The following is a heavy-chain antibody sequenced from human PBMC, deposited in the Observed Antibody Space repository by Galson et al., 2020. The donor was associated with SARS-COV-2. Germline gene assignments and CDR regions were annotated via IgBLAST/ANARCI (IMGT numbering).Heavy chain of an antibody. V-gene: IGHV3-74*01. J-gene: IGHJ4*02. CDR2: IYREGRST. Sequence: ALHGESLKISCAASGFTFSSYWMHWVRQAPGKGLVWVSRIYREGRSTSYADYVKGRFTISGDNAKNTLYLQMNSLRAEDTAVYYCARGDMGNDYFDYWGQGTLVTVSS. CDR1: GFTFSSYW. D-gene: IGHD7-27*01. CDR3: ARGDMGNDYFDY.